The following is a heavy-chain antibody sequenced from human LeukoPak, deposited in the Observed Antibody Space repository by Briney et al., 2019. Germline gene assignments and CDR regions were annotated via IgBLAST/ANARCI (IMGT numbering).Heavy chain of an antibody. V-gene: IGHV1-18*04. Sequence: ASVKVSCTASVYTFTTYGIRWLTHAPGQGLEWMGWISAYNGNTNYAQNLQDRVFMNTDTSTTTAYMELRCLRSDDTAVYYCARNPLSYSGTCHYDFDYWGQGTLVTVSS. CDR3: ARNPLSYSGTCHYDFDY. J-gene: IGHJ4*02. CDR1: VYTFTTYG. D-gene: IGHD6-13*01. CDR2: ISAYNGNT.